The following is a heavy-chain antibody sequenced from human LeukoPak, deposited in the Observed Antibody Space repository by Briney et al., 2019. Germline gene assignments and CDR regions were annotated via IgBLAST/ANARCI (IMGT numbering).Heavy chain of an antibody. J-gene: IGHJ5*02. CDR1: GGSFSGYY. Sequence: PSETLSLTCAVYGGSFSGYYWSWIRKPPGKGLEWIGEINHSGSTNYNPSLKSRVTISVDTSKNQFSLKLSSVTAADTAVYYCARAGNGFDPWGQGTLVTVSS. D-gene: IGHD1-1*01. V-gene: IGHV4-34*01. CDR3: ARAGNGFDP. CDR2: INHSGST.